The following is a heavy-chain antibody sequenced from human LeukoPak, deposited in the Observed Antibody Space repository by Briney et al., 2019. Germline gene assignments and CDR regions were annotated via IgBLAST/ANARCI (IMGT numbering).Heavy chain of an antibody. CDR3: AKEGGGGYEPDAFDI. Sequence: PGGSLRLSCAASGFTFSSYGMHWVRQAPGKGLEWVAVISYDGSNKYYADSVKGRFTISRDNSKNTLYLQMNSLRAEDTAVYYRAKEGGGGYEPDAFDIWGQGTMVTVSS. J-gene: IGHJ3*02. D-gene: IGHD5-12*01. CDR2: ISYDGSNK. V-gene: IGHV3-30*18. CDR1: GFTFSSYG.